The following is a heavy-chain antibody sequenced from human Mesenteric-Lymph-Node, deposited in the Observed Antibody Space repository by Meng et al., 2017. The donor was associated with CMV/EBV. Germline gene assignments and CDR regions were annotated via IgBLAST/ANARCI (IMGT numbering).Heavy chain of an antibody. V-gene: IGHV3-48*04. CDR1: GFTLSSYS. Sequence: GESLKISCAASGFTLSSYSMNWVRQAPGKGLEWVSYISSSSSTIYYADSVKGRFTISRDNAKNSLHLQMNSLRAEDTAVYYCARGVSSGWYTHGDYWGQGALVTVSS. D-gene: IGHD6-19*01. J-gene: IGHJ4*02. CDR2: ISSSSSTI. CDR3: ARGVSSGWYTHGDY.